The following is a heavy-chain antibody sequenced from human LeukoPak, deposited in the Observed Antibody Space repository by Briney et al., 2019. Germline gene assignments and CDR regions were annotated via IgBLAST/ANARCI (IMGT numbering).Heavy chain of an antibody. D-gene: IGHD3-3*01. V-gene: IGHV4-39*07. J-gene: IGHJ3*02. CDR2: MHYSEST. CDR1: GDSISSSLYY. CDR3: ARVPGSGEVDAFDI. Sequence: PSETLSLTCTVSGDSISSSLYYWGWVRQPPGKGLEWIGSMHYSESTYYNPSLKSRVTISVDTSKNQFSLKLSSVTAADTAVYYCARVPGSGEVDAFDIWGQGTMVTVSS.